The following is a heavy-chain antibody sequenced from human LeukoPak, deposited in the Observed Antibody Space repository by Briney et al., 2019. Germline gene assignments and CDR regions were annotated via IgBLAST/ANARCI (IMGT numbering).Heavy chain of an antibody. Sequence: SETLSLTCTVSGDSFSGYYWSWFRQPPGKGLEWIGFIYSSGNTNYNPALKSRVTISVDTSKNQFSLKLNSVTAADTAVYYCARDGYCSGGSCYPYYYYYMDVWGKGTTVTVSS. CDR3: ARDGYCSGGSCYPYYYYYMDV. CDR1: GDSFSGYY. CDR2: IYSSGNT. J-gene: IGHJ6*03. D-gene: IGHD2-15*01. V-gene: IGHV4-59*12.